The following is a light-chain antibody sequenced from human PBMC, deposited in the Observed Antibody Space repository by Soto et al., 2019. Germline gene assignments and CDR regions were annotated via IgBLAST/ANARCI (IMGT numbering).Light chain of an antibody. Sequence: QPVLRQPPSVSGAPGQRVTISCTGSSSNIGAGYDVHWYQQLPGTAPKLLIYGNSNRPSGVPDRFSGSKSGTSASLAITGLQAEDEADYYCQSYDSSLSGYVVFGGGTKLTVL. CDR3: QSYDSSLSGYVV. J-gene: IGLJ2*01. V-gene: IGLV1-40*01. CDR1: SSNIGAGYD. CDR2: GNS.